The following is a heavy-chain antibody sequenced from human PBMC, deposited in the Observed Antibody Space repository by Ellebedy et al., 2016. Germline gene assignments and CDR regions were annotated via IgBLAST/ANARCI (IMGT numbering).Heavy chain of an antibody. CDR3: AKTSGWGYGEN. CDR2: VNTFSGNT. Sequence: ASVKVSXXASGYTFTTFSITWVRQVPGQGLEWMGSVNTFSGNTKFAQKFQGRVSMTTDSSTHTAYMDLRSLRSDDTAMYYCAKTSGWGYGENWGQGTLVTVSS. D-gene: IGHD3-10*01. J-gene: IGHJ4*02. V-gene: IGHV1-18*04. CDR1: GYTFTTFS.